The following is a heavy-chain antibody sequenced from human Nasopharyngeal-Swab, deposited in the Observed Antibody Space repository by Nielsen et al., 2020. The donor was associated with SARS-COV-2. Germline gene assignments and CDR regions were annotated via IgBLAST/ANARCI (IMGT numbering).Heavy chain of an antibody. CDR2: INAGSGQT. CDR3: ARGFWGRTTGTTRYDAFDI. J-gene: IGHJ3*02. V-gene: IGHV1-3*01. CDR1: GYTFGNYA. D-gene: IGHD1-1*01. Sequence: ASVKVSCKASGYTFGNYAIQWVRQAPGQRREWMGWINAGSGQTRYSQTFQDRVTITRDTSASTVYMELSSLRPEDTAVYYCARGFWGRTTGTTRYDAFDIWGQGTMVAVSS.